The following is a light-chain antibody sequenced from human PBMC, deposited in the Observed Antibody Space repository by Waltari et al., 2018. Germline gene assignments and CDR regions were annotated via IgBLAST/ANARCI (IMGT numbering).Light chain of an antibody. J-gene: IGKJ2*01. CDR2: GAS. Sequence: DIVMTQSPDSLAVSLGERATINCKSSQSVLYTSNNKNYIAWYQQKPGQAPRLLIYGASIRATGIPARVSGSGSGTQFTLTISSLQSEDFVVYYCQQYNNRPYTFGQGTKLEIK. CDR3: QQYNNRPYT. CDR1: QSVLYTSNNKNY. V-gene: IGKV4-1*01.